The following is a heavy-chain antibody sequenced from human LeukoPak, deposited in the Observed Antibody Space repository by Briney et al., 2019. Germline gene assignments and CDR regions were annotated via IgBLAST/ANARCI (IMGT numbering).Heavy chain of an antibody. J-gene: IGHJ6*02. CDR1: GGSISSYY. Sequence: SETLSLTCTVSGGSISSYYWSWIRQPPGKGLEWIGYIYYSGRTNYNPSLKSRVTISVDTSKNQFSLKLSSVTAADTAVYYCARTLYSSSWYYYYGMDVWGQGTTVTVSS. V-gene: IGHV4-59*08. CDR3: ARTLYSSSWYYYYGMDV. CDR2: IYYSGRT. D-gene: IGHD6-13*01.